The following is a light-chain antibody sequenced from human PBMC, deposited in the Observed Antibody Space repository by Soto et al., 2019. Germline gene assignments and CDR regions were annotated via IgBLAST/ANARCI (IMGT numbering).Light chain of an antibody. CDR2: EVS. Sequence: QSALTQPPSVSGSPGQSVTIPCTGTSSDVGNYDRVSWYHQAPGTAPKLMIYEVSNRPSGVPDRFSGSKSGNTASLSISGLQAEDEGDYYCGSYTNSTARFVFGTGTKVTVL. CDR1: SSDVGNYDR. J-gene: IGLJ1*01. V-gene: IGLV2-18*02. CDR3: GSYTNSTARFV.